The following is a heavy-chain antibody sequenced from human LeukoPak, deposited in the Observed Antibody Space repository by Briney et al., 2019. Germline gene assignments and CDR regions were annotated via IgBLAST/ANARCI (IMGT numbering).Heavy chain of an antibody. Sequence: ASVKVSCKASGYTFTGYYMHWVRQAPGQGLEWMGRIIPILGIANYAQKFQGRVTITADKSTSTAYMELSSLRSEDTAVYYCARDLLGGYSPWGQGTLVTVSS. CDR1: GYTFTGYY. J-gene: IGHJ4*02. CDR3: ARDLLGGYSP. CDR2: IIPILGIA. D-gene: IGHD3-22*01. V-gene: IGHV1-69*04.